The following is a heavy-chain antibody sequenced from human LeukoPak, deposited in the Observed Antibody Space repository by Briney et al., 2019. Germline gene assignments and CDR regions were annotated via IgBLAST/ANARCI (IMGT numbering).Heavy chain of an antibody. Sequence: GGSLRPSCAASGFTFSSYGMYRVRQAPGRGLEWVTVISYDGSNKYYADSVKGRFTISRDNSQNTLYLQMNSLRAEDTAVYYCAKDIFGDYGGLDYWGQGALVTVSS. D-gene: IGHD4-17*01. V-gene: IGHV3-30*18. CDR3: AKDIFGDYGGLDY. J-gene: IGHJ4*02. CDR2: ISYDGSNK. CDR1: GFTFSSYG.